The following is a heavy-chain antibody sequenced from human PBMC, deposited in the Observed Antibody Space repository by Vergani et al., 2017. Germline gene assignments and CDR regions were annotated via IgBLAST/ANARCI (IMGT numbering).Heavy chain of an antibody. V-gene: IGHV1-69*18. Sequence: QVQLVQSGAEVKKPGSSVKVSCKASGGTFSSYAISWVRQAPGQGLEWMGRIIPIFGTANYAQKFQGRVTITADEYTSTAYMELSSLREEATAVYYCSRNRDYVWGSYSWGPFAFDIWGQGTMVTVSS. J-gene: IGHJ3*02. D-gene: IGHD3-16*01. CDR3: SRNRDYVWGSYSWGPFAFDI. CDR1: GGTFSSYA. CDR2: IIPIFGTA.